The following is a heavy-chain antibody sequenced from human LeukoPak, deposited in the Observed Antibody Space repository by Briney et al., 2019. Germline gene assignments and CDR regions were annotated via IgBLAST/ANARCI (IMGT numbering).Heavy chain of an antibody. CDR2: ISGSGDIT. Sequence: GGSLTLSCAASGFTFDTHAMTWVRQAPGKGLEYVSLISGSGDITYYAHSLKDRFTISRDNSQTTLYLQMHSLRAEDTAMYYCAARPGDLAVPFDYWGQGTLVIVSS. J-gene: IGHJ4*02. CDR1: GFTFDTHA. V-gene: IGHV3-23*01. D-gene: IGHD2-15*01. CDR3: AARPGDLAVPFDY.